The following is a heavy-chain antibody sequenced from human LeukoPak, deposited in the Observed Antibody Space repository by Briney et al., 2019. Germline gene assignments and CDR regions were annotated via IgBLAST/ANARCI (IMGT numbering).Heavy chain of an antibody. CDR2: IYTSGST. CDR3: ARSLSPDSSGYSRAFDY. D-gene: IGHD3-22*01. V-gene: IGHV4-61*02. J-gene: IGHJ4*02. CDR1: GGSISSGSYY. Sequence: SQTLSLTCTVSGGSISSGSYYWSWIRQPAGKGLEWIGRIYTSGSTNYNPSLKSRVTISVDTSKNQFSLELSSVTAADTAVYYCARSLSPDSSGYSRAFDYWGQGTLVTVSS.